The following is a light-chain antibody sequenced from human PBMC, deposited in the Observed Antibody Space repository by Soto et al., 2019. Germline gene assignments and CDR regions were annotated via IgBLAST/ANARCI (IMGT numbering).Light chain of an antibody. J-gene: IGLJ2*01. V-gene: IGLV1-44*01. CDR2: NNN. CDR3: ATWDDNVDGPV. CDR1: RSNIGSQV. Sequence: QSVLTQPPSASGAPGQRVTISCSGTRSNIGSQVVQWFQHHPGTAPKLLIQNNNERPSGVPDRFSGSKSGTSASLAISGLQSEDEGDYYCATWDDNVDGPVFGGGTKVTVL.